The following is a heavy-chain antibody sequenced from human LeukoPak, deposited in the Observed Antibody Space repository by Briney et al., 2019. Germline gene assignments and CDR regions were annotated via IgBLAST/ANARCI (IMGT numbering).Heavy chain of an antibody. Sequence: SETLSLTCTVSGGSISSYYWSWIRQPPGKGLEWIGYVYTSGSTNYNPSLKSRVTISVDTSKNQFSLKLSSVTAADTAVYYCAREAGMATTPIGYMDAWGKGTTVTVSS. CDR2: VYTSGST. CDR3: AREAGMATTPIGYMDA. J-gene: IGHJ6*03. V-gene: IGHV4-4*09. CDR1: GGSISSYY. D-gene: IGHD5-24*01.